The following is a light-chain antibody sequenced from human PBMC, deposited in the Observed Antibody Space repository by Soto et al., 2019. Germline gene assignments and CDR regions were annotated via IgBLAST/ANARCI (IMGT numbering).Light chain of an antibody. J-gene: IGKJ4*01. CDR3: QQLNSYPLT. CDR2: AAS. Sequence: DIQLTQSPSFLSASVGDRVTITCRASQGISSYLAWYLQKRGKAPKLLIYAASTLQSGVPSRFSGSGSGTEFTLTISSLQPEDFATYYCQQLNSYPLTFGGGTKVDIK. V-gene: IGKV1-9*01. CDR1: QGISSY.